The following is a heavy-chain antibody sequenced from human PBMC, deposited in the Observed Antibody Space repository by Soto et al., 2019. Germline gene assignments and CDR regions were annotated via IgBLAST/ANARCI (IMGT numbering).Heavy chain of an antibody. V-gene: IGHV1-69*01. Sequence: QVQLVQSGAEVKKPGSSVKVSCKASGGTFSSYAISWVRQAPGQGLEWMGGIIPIFGTANYAQKFQGRVTITADETTSTAYMEVSSLRSEDTAVYYCARDQLRLGELSLGSWYFDLWGRGTLVTVSS. J-gene: IGHJ2*01. D-gene: IGHD3-16*02. CDR2: IIPIFGTA. CDR1: GGTFSSYA. CDR3: ARDQLRLGELSLGSWYFDL.